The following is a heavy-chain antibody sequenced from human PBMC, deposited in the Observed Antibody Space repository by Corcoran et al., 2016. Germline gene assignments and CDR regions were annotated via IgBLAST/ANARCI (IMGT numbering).Heavy chain of an antibody. J-gene: IGHJ5*02. Sequence: QVQLVQSGAEVKKPGSSVKVSCKASGGTFSSYAISWVRQAPGQGLEWMGGIIPIFGTANYAQKFQGRVTIAADESTSTAYMELSSLRSEDTAGYYCAGVYLAWHYGSGRWDWFDPWGQGTLVTVSS. CDR2: IIPIFGTA. D-gene: IGHD3-10*01. V-gene: IGHV1-69*01. CDR1: GGTFSSYA. CDR3: AGVYLAWHYGSGRWDWFDP.